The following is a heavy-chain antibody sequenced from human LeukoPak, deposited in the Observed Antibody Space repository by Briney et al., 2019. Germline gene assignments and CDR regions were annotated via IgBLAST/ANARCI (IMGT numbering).Heavy chain of an antibody. J-gene: IGHJ4*02. CDR2: IYYSGSI. Sequence: PSETLSLTCTVSGGSISSYCWNWIRQPPGKGLEWIGYIYYSGSINYNPSLKSRLTISVDTSKNQFSLKLSSVTAADTAVYYCARADLQIDYWGQGTLVTVSS. CDR1: GGSISSYC. CDR3: ARADLQIDY. V-gene: IGHV4-59*12.